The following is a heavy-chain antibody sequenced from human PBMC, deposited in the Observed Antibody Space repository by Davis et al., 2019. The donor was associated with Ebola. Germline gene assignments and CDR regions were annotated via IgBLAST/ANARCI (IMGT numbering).Heavy chain of an antibody. CDR3: ALSPKDIVLVPAAATGFDP. Sequence: GESLKIPCKGSGYSFTSYWISWVRQMPGKGLEWMGRIDPSDSYTNYSPSFQGHVTISADKSISTAYLQWSSLKASDTAMYYCALSPKDIVLVPAAATGFDPWGQGTLVTVSS. J-gene: IGHJ5*02. CDR2: IDPSDSYT. D-gene: IGHD2-2*01. V-gene: IGHV5-10-1*01. CDR1: GYSFTSYW.